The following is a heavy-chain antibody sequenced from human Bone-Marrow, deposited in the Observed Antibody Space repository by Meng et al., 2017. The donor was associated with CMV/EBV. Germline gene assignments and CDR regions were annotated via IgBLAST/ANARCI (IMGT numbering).Heavy chain of an antibody. Sequence: GESLKISCAASGFTFSSYSMNWVRQAPGKGLEWASSISSSSSYIYYADSVKGRFTISRDNAKNSLYLQMNSLRAEDTAVYYCARDGYSSSWYYYYGMDVWGQGTTVTVSS. CDR1: GFTFSSYS. D-gene: IGHD6-13*01. CDR3: ARDGYSSSWYYYYGMDV. V-gene: IGHV3-21*01. J-gene: IGHJ6*02. CDR2: ISSSSSYI.